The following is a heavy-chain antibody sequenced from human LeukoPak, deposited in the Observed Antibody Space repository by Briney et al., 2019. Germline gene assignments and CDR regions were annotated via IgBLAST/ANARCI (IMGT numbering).Heavy chain of an antibody. CDR1: GFTFSSYW. V-gene: IGHV3-7*03. Sequence: PRGSLRLSCAASGFTFSSYWMSWVRQAPGEGGEWVANIKQDGSEKHYVDSVKGRFTISRDNAKNSLYLQMNSLRAEDTAVYYCARFSRSSSLNYYYGMGVWGQGTTVTVSS. D-gene: IGHD6-6*01. J-gene: IGHJ6*02. CDR3: ARFSRSSSLNYYYGMGV. CDR2: IKQDGSEK.